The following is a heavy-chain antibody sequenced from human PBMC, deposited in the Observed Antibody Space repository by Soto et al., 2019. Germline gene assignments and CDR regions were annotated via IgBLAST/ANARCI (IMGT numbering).Heavy chain of an antibody. CDR3: ARGVVPAAMGYYYYYMDV. Sequence: GGSLRLSCAASGFTFSSYSMNWVRQAPGEGLEWVSSISSSSTYIYYADSVRGRFTISRDNAKNSLCLQMNSLRAEDTAVYYCARGVVPAAMGYYYYYMDVWGKGTTVTVSS. V-gene: IGHV3-21*01. CDR2: ISSSSTYI. J-gene: IGHJ6*03. CDR1: GFTFSSYS. D-gene: IGHD2-2*01.